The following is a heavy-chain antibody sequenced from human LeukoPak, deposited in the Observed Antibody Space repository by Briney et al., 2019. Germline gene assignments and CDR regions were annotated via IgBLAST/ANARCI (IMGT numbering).Heavy chain of an antibody. V-gene: IGHV4-38-2*02. CDR2: IFHTGRT. D-gene: IGHD5-12*01. Sequence: SETLSLTCKVSGYSIGRDYYWAWLRQPPGKGLEWIGSIFHTGRTVYNPSYESRLTISMDTSKDEFFLRLNSVTAADTAVYFCARDGGYPTTDEGFDPWGLGTLVTVSS. CDR3: ARDGGYPTTDEGFDP. CDR1: GYSIGRDYY. J-gene: IGHJ5*02.